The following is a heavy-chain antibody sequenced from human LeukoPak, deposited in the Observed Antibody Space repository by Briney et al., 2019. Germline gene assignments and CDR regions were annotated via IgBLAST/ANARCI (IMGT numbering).Heavy chain of an antibody. V-gene: IGHV4-39*01. J-gene: IGHJ4*02. CDR1: GGSISSTSYY. CDR2: MYYSGGT. D-gene: IGHD6-19*01. CDR3: ARHQDSSGWSQMYYFDY. Sequence: PSETLSLTCTVSGGSISSTSYYWGWIRQPPGKGLEWIGSMYYSGGTYYNPSLKSRVTISVDTSKNQFSLKLSSVTAADTAVYYCARHQDSSGWSQMYYFDYWGQGTLVTVSS.